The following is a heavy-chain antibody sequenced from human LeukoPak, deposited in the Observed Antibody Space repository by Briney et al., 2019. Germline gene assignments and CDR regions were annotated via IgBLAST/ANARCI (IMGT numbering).Heavy chain of an antibody. CDR1: GFTFDEFA. J-gene: IGHJ3*02. CDR2: ISGDGATT. D-gene: IGHD3-3*01. CDR3: AKDLSSIFDALNI. V-gene: IGHV3-43*02. Sequence: PGGSLRLSCAASGFTFDEFAMHWVRQAPGKGLAWVSLISGDGATTYYAASVKGRFTISRDNKKNFLYLQMNNLGTEDTALFYCAKDLSSIFDALNIWGQGTLVTVSS.